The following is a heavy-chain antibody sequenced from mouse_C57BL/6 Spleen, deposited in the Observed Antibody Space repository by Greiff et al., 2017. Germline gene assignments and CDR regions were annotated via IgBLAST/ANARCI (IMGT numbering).Heavy chain of an antibody. CDR2: IYPGGGYT. CDR1: GYTFTNYW. D-gene: IGHD2-4*01. Sequence: VQLQESGAELVRPGTSVKMSCKASGYTFTNYWIGWAKQRPGHGLEWIGDIYPGGGYTNYNEKFKGKATLTADKSSSTAYMQFSSLTSEDSAIYYCARAYDYGYAMDYWGQGTSVTVSS. J-gene: IGHJ4*01. V-gene: IGHV1-63*01. CDR3: ARAYDYGYAMDY.